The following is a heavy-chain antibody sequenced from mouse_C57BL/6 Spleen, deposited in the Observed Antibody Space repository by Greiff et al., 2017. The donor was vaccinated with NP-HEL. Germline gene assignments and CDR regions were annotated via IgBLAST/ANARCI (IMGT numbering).Heavy chain of an antibody. CDR3: ARKGDYDETASWFAY. CDR1: GYSFTDYN. Sequence: EVKLMESGPELVKPGASVKISCKASGYSFTDYNMNWVKQSNGKSLEWIGVINPNYGTTSYNQKFKGKATLTVDQSSSTAYMQLNSLTSEDSAVYYCARKGDYDETASWFAYWGQGTLVTVSA. J-gene: IGHJ3*01. D-gene: IGHD2-4*01. CDR2: INPNYGTT. V-gene: IGHV1-39*01.